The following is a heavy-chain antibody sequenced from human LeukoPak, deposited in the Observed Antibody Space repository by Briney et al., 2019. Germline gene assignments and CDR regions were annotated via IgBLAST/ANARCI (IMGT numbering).Heavy chain of an antibody. V-gene: IGHV4-38-2*01. J-gene: IGHJ4*02. CDR2: IYHSGST. D-gene: IGHD1-1*01. CDR1: GYSISSGFY. Sequence: SETLSLTCAVSGYSISSGFYWGWIRQPPGKGLEWIGSIYHSGSTYYNPSLKSRVTISVDTSKSQFSLKLSSVTAADTAVYYCARARDGNDGVYFDYWGQGTLVTVSP. CDR3: ARARDGNDGVYFDY.